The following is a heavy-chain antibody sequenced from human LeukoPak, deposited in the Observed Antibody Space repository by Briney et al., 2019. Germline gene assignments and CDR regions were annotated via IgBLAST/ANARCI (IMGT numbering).Heavy chain of an antibody. J-gene: IGHJ4*02. V-gene: IGHV4-31*03. CDR3: ARAPSSIAPHPFDY. D-gene: IGHD6-6*01. Sequence: SETLSLTCTVSGGSISSGGYYWSWIRQHPGKGLEWIGYIYYSGSTYYNPSLKSRVTISVDTSKNQFSLKLSSVTAADTAVYYCARAPSSIAPHPFDYWGQGTLVTVSS. CDR2: IYYSGST. CDR1: GGSISSGGYY.